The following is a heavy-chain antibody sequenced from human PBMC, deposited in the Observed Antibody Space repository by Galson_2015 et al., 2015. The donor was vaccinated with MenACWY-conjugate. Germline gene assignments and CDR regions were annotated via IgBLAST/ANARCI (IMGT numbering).Heavy chain of an antibody. CDR3: ARAIAVASHYFEF. V-gene: IGHV3-7*03. D-gene: IGHD6-19*01. Sequence: SLRLSCATSGFTFSRYWMSWVRQAPGKGLEWVANVKQDASEKYYLDSVKGRFTISRDNAKNSLSLQMNSLRAEDTALYYCARAIAVASHYFEFWGQGALVTVSS. CDR2: VKQDASEK. CDR1: GFTFSRYW. J-gene: IGHJ4*02.